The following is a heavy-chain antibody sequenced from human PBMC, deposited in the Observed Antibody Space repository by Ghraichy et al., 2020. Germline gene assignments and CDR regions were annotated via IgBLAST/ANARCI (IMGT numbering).Heavy chain of an antibody. CDR2: ISGSGGST. V-gene: IGHV3-23*01. D-gene: IGHD3-3*01. CDR3: AKDQGDYDFWSGYPGVDY. Sequence: GGSLRLSCAASGSTFSSYAISWVRQAPGKGLEWVSAISGSGGSTYYADSVKGRFTISRDNSKNTLYLQMNSLRAEDTAVYYCAKDQGDYDFWSGYPGVDYWGQGTLVTVSS. J-gene: IGHJ4*02. CDR1: GSTFSSYA.